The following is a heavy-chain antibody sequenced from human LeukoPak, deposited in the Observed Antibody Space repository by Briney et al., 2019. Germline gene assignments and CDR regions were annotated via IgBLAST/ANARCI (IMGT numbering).Heavy chain of an antibody. V-gene: IGHV1-8*01. CDR1: GYTFTSYD. Sequence: ASVKVSCKASGYTFTSYDINWVRQATGQGLEWMGRMNPNSGNTGYAQKFQGRVTMTRNTSISTAYMELSSLRSEDTAVYYCARTPWYSGSYYVWYYYGMDVWGQGTTVTVSS. CDR2: MNPNSGNT. CDR3: ARTPWYSGSYYVWYYYGMDV. J-gene: IGHJ6*02. D-gene: IGHD1-26*01.